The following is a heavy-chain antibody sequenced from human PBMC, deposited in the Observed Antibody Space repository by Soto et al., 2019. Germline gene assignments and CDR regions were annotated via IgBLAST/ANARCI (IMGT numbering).Heavy chain of an antibody. D-gene: IGHD3-16*01. V-gene: IGHV3-7*01. Sequence: EVQLVESGGGLVQPGGSLRLSCAASKFTFSSYWMNWVRQAPGKGLEWVANIKQDGSEKYYVDSVKGRFTISRDNAKKALYLQMNSLRAEDPAVYYCAGGGGWVIDSWGQGALVTVSS. J-gene: IGHJ4*02. CDR2: IKQDGSEK. CDR3: AGGGGWVIDS. CDR1: KFTFSSYW.